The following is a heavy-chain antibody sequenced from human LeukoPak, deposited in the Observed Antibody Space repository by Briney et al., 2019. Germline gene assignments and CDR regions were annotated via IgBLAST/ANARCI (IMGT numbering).Heavy chain of an antibody. CDR2: IYSGGST. Sequence: GGSLRLSCAASGLTVSSNYMSWVRQAPGKGLEWVSVIYSGGSTYYADSVKGRFTISRDNSKNALYLQVNSLRAEDTAVYYCARLDRGYSYGSLYYFDYWGQGTLVTVSS. J-gene: IGHJ4*02. CDR1: GLTVSSNY. V-gene: IGHV3-66*02. D-gene: IGHD5-18*01. CDR3: ARLDRGYSYGSLYYFDY.